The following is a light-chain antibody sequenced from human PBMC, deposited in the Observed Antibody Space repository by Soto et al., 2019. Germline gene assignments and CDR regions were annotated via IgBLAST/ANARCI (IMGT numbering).Light chain of an antibody. J-gene: IGKJ1*01. Sequence: DIQMTQSPSTLSASVGDRVTITCRASQSISIWLAWYQQKPGKARKLLIYKASSLESGVPSRFSGSGSGTEFTLTISSLQTEDFATYYCQQYINRWTFGPGTKVEIK. V-gene: IGKV1-5*03. CDR3: QQYINRWT. CDR2: KAS. CDR1: QSISIW.